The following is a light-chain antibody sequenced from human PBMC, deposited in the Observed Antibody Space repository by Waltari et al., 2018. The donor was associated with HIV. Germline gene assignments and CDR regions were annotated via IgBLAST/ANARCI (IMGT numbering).Light chain of an antibody. CDR3: NSRDSSDNYLNVV. CDR1: SLRKYY. V-gene: IGLV3-19*01. CDR2: GEN. Sequence: SSELTQDPAVSVALGQTVRITCQGDSLRKYYTTWYQRKPGRAPILVLYGENLRPSGIPDRFSGSRSGNTASLTITGALAEDEADYFCNSRDSSDNYLNVVFGGGTKLTVL. J-gene: IGLJ2*01.